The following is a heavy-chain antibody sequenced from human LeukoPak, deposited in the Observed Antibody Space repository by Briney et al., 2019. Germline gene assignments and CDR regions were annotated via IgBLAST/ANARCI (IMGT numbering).Heavy chain of an antibody. CDR3: ARERNSGTYYYGMDV. V-gene: IGHV1-69*06. D-gene: IGHD1-26*01. Sequence: SVKVSCKASGGTFSSYAISWVRQAPGQGLEWMGGIIPIFGTANYAQKFQGRVTITADKSTSTAYMELSSLRSEDTAVYYCARERNSGTYYYGMDVWGQGTTVTVSS. CDR1: GGTFSSYA. J-gene: IGHJ6*02. CDR2: IIPIFGTA.